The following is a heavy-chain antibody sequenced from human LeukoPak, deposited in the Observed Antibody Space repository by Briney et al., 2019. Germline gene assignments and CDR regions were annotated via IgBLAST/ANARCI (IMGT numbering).Heavy chain of an antibody. J-gene: IGHJ5*02. D-gene: IGHD6-19*01. Sequence: GASVKVSCKASGYTFTHYAVNWVRQAPGQRLEWMGYMNGGNGNTKHSQKFQGRVTITRDTSASTAYMELSSLTSEDTAVYYCARDSYVNSSGWYLGAMKGFDPWGQGTLVTVSS. CDR1: GYTFTHYA. CDR3: ARDSYVNSSGWYLGAMKGFDP. CDR2: MNGGNGNT. V-gene: IGHV1-3*01.